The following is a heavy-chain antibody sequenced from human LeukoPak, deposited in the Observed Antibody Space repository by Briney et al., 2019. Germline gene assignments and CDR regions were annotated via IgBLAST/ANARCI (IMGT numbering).Heavy chain of an antibody. CDR2: IVVGSGNT. J-gene: IGHJ5*02. CDR3: AADLTASSTRRFDP. Sequence: APVKVSCKASGFTFTSSAVQWVRQARGQRLEWIGWIVVGSGNTNYAQKFQERVTITRDMSTSTAYMELSSLRSEDTAVYYCAADLTASSTRRFDPWGQGTLVTVSS. D-gene: IGHD2-2*01. CDR1: GFTFTSSA. V-gene: IGHV1-58*01.